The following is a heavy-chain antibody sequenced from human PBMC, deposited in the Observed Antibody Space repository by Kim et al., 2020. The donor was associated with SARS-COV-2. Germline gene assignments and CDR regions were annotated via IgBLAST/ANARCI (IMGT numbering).Heavy chain of an antibody. J-gene: IGHJ5*01. CDR1: GGSITSYSYY. CDR3: ARNAGGKQWLVLGVRRFDS. V-gene: IGHV4-39*01. CDR2: IYYSGSA. Sequence: SETLSLTCTVSGGSITSYSYYWGWIRQPPGKGLEWIGSIYYSGSAYSNPSLNSRVTISVDTSKNQFSLKLTSVTAADTAVYYCARNAGGKQWLVLGVRRFDSWGQGTLVTVSS. D-gene: IGHD6-19*01.